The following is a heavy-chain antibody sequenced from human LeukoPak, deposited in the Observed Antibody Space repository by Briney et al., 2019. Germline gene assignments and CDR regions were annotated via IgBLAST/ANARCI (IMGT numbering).Heavy chain of an antibody. D-gene: IGHD6-19*01. CDR3: ARGDIQWDY. CDR2: IYPNSGGT. Sequence: SVKVPSQASRYYLTAYYIHGLGQAPGQGLEWMGWIYPNSGGTNFAPKLQGRVTMTRDTSITTAYVELSSLKSDDTAVYYCARGDIQWDYWGEGTQVTVSS. CDR1: RYYLTAYY. J-gene: IGHJ4*02. V-gene: IGHV1-2*02.